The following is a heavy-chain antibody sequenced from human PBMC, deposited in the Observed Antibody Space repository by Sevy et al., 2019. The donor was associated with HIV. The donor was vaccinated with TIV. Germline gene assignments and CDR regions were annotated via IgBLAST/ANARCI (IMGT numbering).Heavy chain of an antibody. CDR2: IYYSGST. Sequence: SETLSLTCTVSGGSISSGDYYWSWIRQPPGKGLEWIGYIYYSGSTYYNPSLKSRVTISVDTSKNQFSLKLSSVTAAEKAVYYCSRIYYYDSSGYYTLSDYWGQGTLVTVSS. CDR3: SRIYYYDSSGYYTLSDY. V-gene: IGHV4-30-4*01. J-gene: IGHJ4*02. CDR1: GGSISSGDYY. D-gene: IGHD3-22*01.